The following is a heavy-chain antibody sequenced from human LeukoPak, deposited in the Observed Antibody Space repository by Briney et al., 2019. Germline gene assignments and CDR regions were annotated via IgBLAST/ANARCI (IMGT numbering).Heavy chain of an antibody. V-gene: IGHV5-51*01. CDR1: GYSFTSNW. Sequence: GESLKISCKGSGYSFTSNWIGWVRQMPGKGLEWMGIIYPGDFDTRYSPSFQGQITISADKSISTAYLQWSSLKASDTAMYYCARMTDYYASGSPPVWFDPWGQGTLVTVSS. D-gene: IGHD3-10*01. J-gene: IGHJ5*02. CDR2: IYPGDFDT. CDR3: ARMTDYYASGSPPVWFDP.